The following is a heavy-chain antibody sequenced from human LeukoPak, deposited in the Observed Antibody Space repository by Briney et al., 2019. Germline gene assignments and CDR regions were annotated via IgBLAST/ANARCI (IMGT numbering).Heavy chain of an antibody. D-gene: IGHD3-3*01. CDR3: ARSYDFWSGYYQYFDY. J-gene: IGHJ4*02. CDR1: GYTFTSYG. Sequence: GASVKVSCKASGYTFTSYGISWVRQAPGHGLEWMGWISAYNGNTNYAQKLQGRVTMTTDTSTSTAYMELRSLRSDDTAVYYCARSYDFWSGYYQYFDYWGQGTLVTVSS. V-gene: IGHV1-18*01. CDR2: ISAYNGNT.